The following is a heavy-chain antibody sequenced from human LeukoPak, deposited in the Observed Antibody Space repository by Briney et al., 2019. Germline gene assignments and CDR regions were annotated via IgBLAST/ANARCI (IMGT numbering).Heavy chain of an antibody. Sequence: GSLRLSCAASGFTFSNYAMSWVRQAPGKGLEWIGSIYHSGSTYYNPSLKSRVTISVDTSKNQFSLQLRSVTAADTAVYYCARDRQLYMFDYWGQGTLVTVSS. CDR2: IYHSGST. V-gene: IGHV4-38-2*02. CDR3: ARDRQLYMFDY. J-gene: IGHJ4*02. CDR1: GFTFSNYA. D-gene: IGHD6-6*01.